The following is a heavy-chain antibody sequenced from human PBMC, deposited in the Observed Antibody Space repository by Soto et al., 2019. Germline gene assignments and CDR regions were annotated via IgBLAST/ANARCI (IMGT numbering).Heavy chain of an antibody. Sequence: GAAVKVSCKASGGTFSSYAISWVRQAPGQGLEWMGGIIPIFGTANYAQKFQGRVTITADEPTSTAYMELSSLRSEDTAVYYCASPHCSGGRCYSRGMDVWGQGTTVTVSS. CDR3: ASPHCSGGRCYSRGMDV. CDR2: IIPIFGTA. CDR1: GGTFSSYA. V-gene: IGHV1-69*13. J-gene: IGHJ6*02. D-gene: IGHD2-15*01.